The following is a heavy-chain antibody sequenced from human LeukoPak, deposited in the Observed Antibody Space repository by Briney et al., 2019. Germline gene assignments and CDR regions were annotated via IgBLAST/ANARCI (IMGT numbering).Heavy chain of an antibody. Sequence: SETLSLTCTVSGGSFSSSSYYWGRIRQPPGKGLEWIGSVYYSGSTYYNPSLTRRVTLSVDTSKNQFSLKLSSVTAADAAVYYCASQYCSGGSCSHDYWGQGTLVTVSS. CDR3: ASQYCSGGSCSHDY. CDR2: VYYSGST. CDR1: GGSFSSSSYY. D-gene: IGHD2-15*01. J-gene: IGHJ4*02. V-gene: IGHV4-39*01.